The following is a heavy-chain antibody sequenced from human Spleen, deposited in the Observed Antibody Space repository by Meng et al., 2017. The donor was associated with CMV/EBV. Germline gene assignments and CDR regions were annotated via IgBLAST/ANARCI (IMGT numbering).Heavy chain of an antibody. CDR3: AIVRGIYSAYAPFDS. CDR1: SPFRISC. D-gene: IGHD5-12*01. J-gene: IGHJ4*02. Sequence: SPFRISCMPWVGRDPVSGLVWVSCSNSAGSITKYTDSVKGQYTISRDHTTHPLSLPMTSLRVEDTAIYYCAIVRGIYSAYAPFDSWGQGTLVTVSS. V-gene: IGHV3-74*03. CDR2: SNSAGSIT.